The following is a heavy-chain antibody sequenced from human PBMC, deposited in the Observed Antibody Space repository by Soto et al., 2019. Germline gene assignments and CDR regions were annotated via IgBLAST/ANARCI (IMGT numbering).Heavy chain of an antibody. CDR1: GFSFYNYW. J-gene: IGHJ3*01. Sequence: EVQLVESGGGLVQPGESLRLSCAASGFSFYNYWMNWVRQAPGKGPEWVANIKPDGSDNNYVDSVKGRFTISRDNAKNSLFLQMNSLRAEDTAVYYCARGSSNAFDLWGEGTMVTVSS. CDR2: IKPDGSDN. CDR3: ARGSSNAFDL. V-gene: IGHV3-7*02.